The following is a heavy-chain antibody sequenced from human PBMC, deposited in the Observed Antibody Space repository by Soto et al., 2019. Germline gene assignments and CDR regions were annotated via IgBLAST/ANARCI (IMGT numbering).Heavy chain of an antibody. Sequence: QVQLVESGGGVVQPGRSLRLSCAASGFTFSSYGMHWVRQAPGKGLEWVAVIWYDGSNKYYADSVKGRFTISRDNSKNPLYLQMNSLRAEDTAVYYCAREAGTTRYYGMDVWGQGTTVTVSS. CDR1: GFTFSSYG. CDR2: IWYDGSNK. J-gene: IGHJ6*02. D-gene: IGHD1-7*01. CDR3: AREAGTTRYYGMDV. V-gene: IGHV3-33*01.